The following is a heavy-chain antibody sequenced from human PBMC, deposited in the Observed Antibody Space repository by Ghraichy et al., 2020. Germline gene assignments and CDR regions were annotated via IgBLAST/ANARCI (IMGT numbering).Heavy chain of an antibody. Sequence: SETLSLTCTVSGDSISSSSYYWGWIRQPPGKGLEWIGSVYYSGSTYYHPSLKSRVTISADTSKNQFSLKLSSVTAADTAVYYCARRRSGGATPFDFWGQGTLVTVSS. D-gene: IGHD1-26*01. CDR2: VYYSGST. J-gene: IGHJ4*02. CDR1: GDSISSSSYY. V-gene: IGHV4-39*01. CDR3: ARRRSGGATPFDF.